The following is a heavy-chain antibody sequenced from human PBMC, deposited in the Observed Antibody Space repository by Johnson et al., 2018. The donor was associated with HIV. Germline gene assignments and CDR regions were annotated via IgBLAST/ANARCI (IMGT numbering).Heavy chain of an antibody. Sequence: QVQLMESGGGVVQPGRSLRLSCAASGFTFNIYGMHWVRQAPGKGLEWVAFISFDGTSKYYADSVKGRFTISRDNSKNSLYLQMNSLTAEDTALYYCARVSTGFTISGVVILPTGAFDIWGRGTLVTVSS. CDR2: ISFDGTSK. J-gene: IGHJ3*02. CDR3: ARVSTGFTISGVVILPTGAFDI. V-gene: IGHV3-30*19. D-gene: IGHD3-3*01. CDR1: GFTFNIYG.